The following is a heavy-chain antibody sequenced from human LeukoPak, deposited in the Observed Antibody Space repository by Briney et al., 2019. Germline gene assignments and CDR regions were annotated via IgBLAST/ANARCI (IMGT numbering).Heavy chain of an antibody. CDR1: GYTFTSYY. V-gene: IGHV1-46*03. J-gene: IGHJ4*02. D-gene: IGHD5-18*01. CDR2: INPSGGST. CDR3: ARDRYTAMVGNYFDY. Sequence: ASVKVSCKASGYTFTSYYMHWVRQAPGQGLEWMGIINPSGGSTSYAQKFQGRVTMTRDRSTSTVYMELSSLRSEDTAVYYCARDRYTAMVGNYFDYWGQGTLVTVSS.